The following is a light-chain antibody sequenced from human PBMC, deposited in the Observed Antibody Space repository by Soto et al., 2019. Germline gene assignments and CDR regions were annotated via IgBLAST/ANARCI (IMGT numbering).Light chain of an antibody. CDR2: EGS. CDR3: CSYAGSHYV. V-gene: IGLV2-23*01. Sequence: HSVLTQPASVSGFPGQSITISCTGTSSDVGSYNLVSWYQQHPGKAPKLMLYEGSKRPSGVSNRFSGSKSGNTASLTISGLQAEDEADYDCCSYAGSHYVFGNGTKVTVL. CDR1: SSDVGSYNL. J-gene: IGLJ1*01.